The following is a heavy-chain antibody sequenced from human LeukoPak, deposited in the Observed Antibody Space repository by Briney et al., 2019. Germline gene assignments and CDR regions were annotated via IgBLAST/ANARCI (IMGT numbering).Heavy chain of an antibody. Sequence: PSETLSLTCTVSGGSVSSYYWNWIRQPPGKGLEWIGYIYYSGSINYNPSLKSRVTISVDTSKNQFSLKLNSVTAADTAVFYCARQQYASGNSYFLDYWGQGTLVTVSS. J-gene: IGHJ4*02. D-gene: IGHD3-10*01. CDR3: ARQQYASGNSYFLDY. CDR2: IYYSGSI. CDR1: GGSVSSYY. V-gene: IGHV4-59*08.